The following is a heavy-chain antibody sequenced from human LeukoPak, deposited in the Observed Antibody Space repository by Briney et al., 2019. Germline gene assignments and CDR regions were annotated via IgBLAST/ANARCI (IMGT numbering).Heavy chain of an antibody. Sequence: GGSLRLSCAASGFTFSSYAMHWVRQAPGKGLEWVAVISYDGSNKYYADSVKGRFTISRDNSKNTLYLQMSSLRLEDTALYYCAKGEVAVVAASPEYWGQGTLVTVSS. V-gene: IGHV3-30-3*02. D-gene: IGHD2-15*01. CDR2: ISYDGSNK. CDR3: AKGEVAVVAASPEY. J-gene: IGHJ4*02. CDR1: GFTFSSYA.